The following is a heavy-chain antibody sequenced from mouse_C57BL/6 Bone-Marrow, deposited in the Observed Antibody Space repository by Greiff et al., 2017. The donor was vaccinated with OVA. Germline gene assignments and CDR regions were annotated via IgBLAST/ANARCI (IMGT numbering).Heavy chain of an antibody. CDR1: GFTFSSYG. Sequence: DVKLVESGGDLVKPGGSLKLSCAASGFTFSSYGMSWVRQTPDKRLEWVATISSGGSYTYYPDSVKGRFTISRDNAKNTLYLQMSSLKSEDTAMYYCARQGYDGFAYWGQGTLVTVSA. V-gene: IGHV5-6*02. CDR3: ARQGYDGFAY. D-gene: IGHD2-3*01. CDR2: ISSGGSYT. J-gene: IGHJ3*01.